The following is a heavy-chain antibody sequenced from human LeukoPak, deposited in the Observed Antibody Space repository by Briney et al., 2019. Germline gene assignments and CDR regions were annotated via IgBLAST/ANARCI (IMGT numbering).Heavy chain of an antibody. D-gene: IGHD6-19*01. CDR1: GFTFSDYY. V-gene: IGHV3-11*04. Sequence: GGSLRLSCAASGFTFSDYYMSWIRQAPGKGLEWVSYISSSGSTIYYAAPVKGRFTISRDNAKNSLYLQMNSLRAEDTAVYYCARAYSSGWYGDNWFDPWGQGTLVTVSS. CDR2: ISSSGSTI. J-gene: IGHJ5*02. CDR3: ARAYSSGWYGDNWFDP.